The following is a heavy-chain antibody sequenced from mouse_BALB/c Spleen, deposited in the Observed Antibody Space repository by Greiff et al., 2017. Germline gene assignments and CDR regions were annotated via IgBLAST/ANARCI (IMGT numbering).Heavy chain of an antibody. CDR3: ARHDGYDEGDY. CDR2: ISSGGSYT. V-gene: IGHV5-9-3*01. D-gene: IGHD2-2*01. CDR1: GFTFSSYT. J-gene: IGHJ2*01. Sequence: EVQVVESGGGLVQPGGSLKLSCAASGFTFSSYTMSWVRQTPEKRLEWVAYISSGGSYTYYPDSVKGRFTISRDNAKNTLYLQMSSLRSEDTAMYYCARHDGYDEGDYWGQGTTLTVSS.